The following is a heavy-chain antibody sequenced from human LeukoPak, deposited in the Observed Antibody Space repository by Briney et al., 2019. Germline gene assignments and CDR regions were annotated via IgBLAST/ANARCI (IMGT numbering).Heavy chain of an antibody. CDR1: GYTFTSYY. CDR2: INPSGGST. CDR3: ARSSSWFYYFDY. D-gene: IGHD6-13*01. Sequence: GASVKVSCKASGYTFTSYYMHWVRRAPGQGLEWMGIINPSGGSTSYAQKFQGRVTMTRDTSTSTVYMELSSLRSEDTAVYYCARSSSWFYYFDYWGQGTLVTVSS. V-gene: IGHV1-46*01. J-gene: IGHJ4*02.